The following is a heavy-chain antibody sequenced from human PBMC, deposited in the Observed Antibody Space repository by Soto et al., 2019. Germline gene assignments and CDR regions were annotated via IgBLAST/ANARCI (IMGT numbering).Heavy chain of an antibody. D-gene: IGHD3-10*01. Sequence: ETLSLTCTVSGCSISSSSYYWVWIRQPPGKGLEWIGSIYYSGSTYYNPSLKSRVTISVDTSKNQFSLKLSSVTAADTAVYYCARHRGPMVRGVISNWFDPWGQGTLVTVSS. CDR2: IYYSGST. V-gene: IGHV4-39*01. CDR1: GCSISSSSYY. CDR3: ARHRGPMVRGVISNWFDP. J-gene: IGHJ5*02.